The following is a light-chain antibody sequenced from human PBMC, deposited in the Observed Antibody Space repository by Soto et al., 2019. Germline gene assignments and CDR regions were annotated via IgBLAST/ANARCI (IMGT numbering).Light chain of an antibody. CDR1: QSVSSN. Sequence: IVMSQSPATLSVYPGERATVSCRASQSVSSNLAWYQQKPGQAPRLLIYGASTRATGIPARFSGSGSGTEFTLTISSLQSEDFAVYYCQQRSNWPITFGQGTRLEIK. V-gene: IGKV3-15*01. CDR2: GAS. CDR3: QQRSNWPIT. J-gene: IGKJ5*01.